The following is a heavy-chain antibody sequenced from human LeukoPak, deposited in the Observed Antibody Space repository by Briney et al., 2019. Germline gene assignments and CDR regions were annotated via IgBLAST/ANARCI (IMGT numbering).Heavy chain of an antibody. CDR3: AREGSGYSTNFDY. V-gene: IGHV4-39*07. CDR1: GGSISRTSYY. D-gene: IGHD3-3*01. CDR2: IHYRGTT. J-gene: IGHJ4*02. Sequence: PSETLSVTCIVSGGSISRTSYYWGWIRQSPGEGLEWIGSIHYRGTTYYNPSLLSRGTISVDTSKNQCSLKLNSVTAADTAVYFCAREGSGYSTNFDYWGQGTLVTVSS.